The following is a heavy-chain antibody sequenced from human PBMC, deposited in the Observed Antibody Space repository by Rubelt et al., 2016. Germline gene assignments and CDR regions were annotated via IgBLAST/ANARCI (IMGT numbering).Heavy chain of an antibody. Sequence: GLEWVGRIKSKTDGGTTDYAAPVKGRFTISRDDSKNTLYLQMNSLKTEDTAVYYCARGGYSGSYPGNWFDPWGQGTLVTVSS. CDR2: IKSKTDGGTT. V-gene: IGHV3-15*01. D-gene: IGHD1-26*01. CDR3: ARGGYSGSYPGNWFDP. J-gene: IGHJ5*02.